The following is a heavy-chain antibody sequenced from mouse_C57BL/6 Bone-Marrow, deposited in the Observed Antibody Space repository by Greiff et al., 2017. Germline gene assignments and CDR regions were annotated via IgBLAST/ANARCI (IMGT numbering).Heavy chain of an antibody. D-gene: IGHD1-2*01. Sequence: VQLKQSGAELVRPGASVKLSCTASGFNIKDDYMHWVKQRPEQGLEWIGWIDPENGDTEYASKFQGKATITADTSSNTAYLQLSSLTSEDTAVYYCTTTAHYCDYWGQGTTLTVSS. J-gene: IGHJ2*01. CDR1: GFNIKDDY. V-gene: IGHV14-4*01. CDR2: IDPENGDT. CDR3: TTTAHYCDY.